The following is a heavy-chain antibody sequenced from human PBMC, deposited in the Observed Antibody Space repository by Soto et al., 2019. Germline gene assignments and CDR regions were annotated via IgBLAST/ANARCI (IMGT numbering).Heavy chain of an antibody. V-gene: IGHV1-18*04. CDR3: VEVAGPPHNWRDS. D-gene: IGHD6-19*01. Sequence: VQLVQSGAEVKKPGASVKVSCKASGDILTTYAITWVRQAPGQGLEWMGWISAYNGNTTYAQKFQGRVAMTTDTATGTVYMDLRRLMSDDSAVDYCVEVAGPPHNWRDSWGQGTLVTVSS. CDR1: GDILTTYA. CDR2: ISAYNGNT. J-gene: IGHJ5*01.